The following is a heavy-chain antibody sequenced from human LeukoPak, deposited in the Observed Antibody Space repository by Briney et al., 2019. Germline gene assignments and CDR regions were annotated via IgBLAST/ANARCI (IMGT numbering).Heavy chain of an antibody. CDR2: ISGRGGST. CDR1: GFTFSGFV. J-gene: IGHJ3*01. V-gene: IGHV3-23*01. D-gene: IGHD2-2*01. Sequence: GGSLRLSCGASGFTFSGFVIRWVRRAPGKGPQWVADISGRGGSTYYADSVKGRFSVSRDNSKNMVYLELNSLRAEDTAVYYCAKNHEHGRYAGFDFWAEGALVAVSS. CDR3: AKNHEHGRYAGFDF.